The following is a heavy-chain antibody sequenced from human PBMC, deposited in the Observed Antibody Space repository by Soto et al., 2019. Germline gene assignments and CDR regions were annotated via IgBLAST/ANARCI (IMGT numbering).Heavy chain of an antibody. V-gene: IGHV3-30*18. Sequence: QVQLVESGGGVVQPGRSLRLSCAASGFTFSSYGMHWVRQAPGKGLEWVAVISYDGSNKYYADSVKGRFTISRDNSKNTLYLQMNSLRAEDTAVYYCAKDATGWNYGGWFDPWGQGTLVTVSS. CDR3: AKDATGWNYGGWFDP. D-gene: IGHD1-7*01. CDR2: ISYDGSNK. CDR1: GFTFSSYG. J-gene: IGHJ5*02.